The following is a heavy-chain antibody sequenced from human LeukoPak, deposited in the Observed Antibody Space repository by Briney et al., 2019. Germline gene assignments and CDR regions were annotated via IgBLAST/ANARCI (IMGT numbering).Heavy chain of an antibody. J-gene: IGHJ4*02. V-gene: IGHV4-39*07. CDR3: ARDPVENNCSSTSCYSDYPFDY. Sequence: SETLSLTCTVSGGSISSDSYYWSWIRQPAGKGLEWIGSIYYSGSTYYNPSLKSRVTISVDTSKNQFSLKLSSVTAADTAVYYCARDPVENNCSSTSCYSDYPFDYWGQGTLVTVSS. D-gene: IGHD2-2*01. CDR1: GGSISSDSYY. CDR2: IYYSGST.